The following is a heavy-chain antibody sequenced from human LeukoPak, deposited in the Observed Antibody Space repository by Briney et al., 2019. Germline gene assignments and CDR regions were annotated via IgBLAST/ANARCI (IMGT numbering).Heavy chain of an antibody. CDR1: GYTFTGYY. J-gene: IGHJ6*03. V-gene: IGHV1-2*02. CDR3: ARPGRTLYYYYYMDV. CDR2: INPNSGGT. D-gene: IGHD1-26*01. Sequence: ASVKVSCKASGYTFTGYYVHWVRQAPGQGLEWMGWINPNSGGTNYAQKFQGRVTMTRDTSISTAYMELSRLRSDDTAVYYCARPGRTLYYYYYMDVWGKGTTVTVSS.